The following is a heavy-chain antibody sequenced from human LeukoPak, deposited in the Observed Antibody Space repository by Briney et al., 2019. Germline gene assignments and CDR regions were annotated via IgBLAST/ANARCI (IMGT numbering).Heavy chain of an antibody. CDR3: AKALSLAAAGPRYYYGMDV. J-gene: IGHJ6*02. Sequence: GGSLRLSCAASGFTFSSYAMSWVRQAPGKGLEWVSAISGSGGSTYYADSVKGRFTISRDNSKNTLYLQMNSLRAEDTAVYYCAKALSLAAAGPRYYYGMDVWGQGTTVTVSS. V-gene: IGHV3-23*01. CDR2: ISGSGGST. D-gene: IGHD6-13*01. CDR1: GFTFSSYA.